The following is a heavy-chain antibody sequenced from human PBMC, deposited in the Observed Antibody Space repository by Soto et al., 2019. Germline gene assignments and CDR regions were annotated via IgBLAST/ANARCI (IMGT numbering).Heavy chain of an antibody. J-gene: IGHJ4*02. V-gene: IGHV3-30-3*01. CDR2: ISYDGSNK. CDR1: GFTFSSYA. Sequence: GGSLRLSCAASGFTFSSYAMHWVRQAPGKGLEWVAVISYDGSNKYYADSVKGRFTISRDNSKNTLYLQMNSLRAEDTAVYYCARGGYYYDSSGYYLDYWGQGTLVTVS. D-gene: IGHD3-22*01. CDR3: ARGGYYYDSSGYYLDY.